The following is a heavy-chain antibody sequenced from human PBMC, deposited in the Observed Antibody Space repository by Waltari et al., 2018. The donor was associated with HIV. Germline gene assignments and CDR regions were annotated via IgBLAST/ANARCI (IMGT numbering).Heavy chain of an antibody. J-gene: IGHJ4*02. CDR3: ARAGYLYDYVWGTEVDY. D-gene: IGHD3-16*01. CDR2: INPNSGGT. Sequence: QVQLVQSGAEVKKPGASVKVSCKASGYTFTGYYMHWVRQAPGQGLEWMGWINPNSGGTNYAQKFQGRVTMTRDTSISTAYMELSRLRSDDTAVYYCARAGYLYDYVWGTEVDYWGQGTLVTVSS. V-gene: IGHV1-2*02. CDR1: GYTFTGYY.